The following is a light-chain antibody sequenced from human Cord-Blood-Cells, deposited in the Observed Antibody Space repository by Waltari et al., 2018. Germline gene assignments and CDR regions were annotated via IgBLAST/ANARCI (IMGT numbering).Light chain of an antibody. CDR1: QSISSW. Sequence: IKMTQSTFTLSASVGDRVTITCRASQSISSWLAWYQQKTGKAPKLLIYKASSLESGGPSRFSGSGSGTEFTLTISSLQPDDFATYYCQQYNSYSWTFGQGTKVEI. V-gene: IGKV1-5*03. CDR2: KAS. CDR3: QQYNSYSWT. J-gene: IGKJ1*01.